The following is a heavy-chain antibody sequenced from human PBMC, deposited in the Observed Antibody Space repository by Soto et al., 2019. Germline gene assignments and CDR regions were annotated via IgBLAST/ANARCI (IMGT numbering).Heavy chain of an antibody. CDR2: ISSSSSYI. D-gene: IGHD3-3*01. J-gene: IGHJ4*02. CDR3: AREVYDFWSGYYPRGPFDY. Sequence: EVQLVESGGGLVKPGGSLGLSFAASGLPFSSYRLNWVRQAPGKGLEWVSSISSSSSYIYYADSVKGRFTISRDNAKNSLYLQMNSLRAEDTAVYYCAREVYDFWSGYYPRGPFDYWGQGTLVTVSS. V-gene: IGHV3-21*01. CDR1: GLPFSSYR.